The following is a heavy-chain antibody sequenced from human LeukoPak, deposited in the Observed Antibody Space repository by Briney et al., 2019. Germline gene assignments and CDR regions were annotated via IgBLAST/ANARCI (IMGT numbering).Heavy chain of an antibody. CDR3: ARDVTMVRGVIVY. V-gene: IGHV3-53*01. D-gene: IGHD3-10*01. CDR1: GFTVSSNY. Sequence: GGSLRLSCAASGFTVSSNYMSWVRQAPVKGLEWVSVIYSGGSTYYADSVKGRFTISRDNSKNTLYLQMNSLRAEDTAVYYCARDVTMVRGVIVYWGQGTLVTVSS. J-gene: IGHJ4*02. CDR2: IYSGGST.